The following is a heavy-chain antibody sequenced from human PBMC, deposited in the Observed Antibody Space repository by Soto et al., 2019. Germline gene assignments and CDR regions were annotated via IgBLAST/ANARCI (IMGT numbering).Heavy chain of an antibody. D-gene: IGHD6-13*01. Sequence: LSLTCTVSGGSISSSSYYWGWIRQPPGKGLEWIGSIYYSGSTYYNPSLKSRVTISVDTSKNQFSLKLSSVTAADTAVYYCARRPLNGGIAAAGTFDYWGQGTLVTVSS. J-gene: IGHJ4*02. CDR3: ARRPLNGGIAAAGTFDY. CDR2: IYYSGST. V-gene: IGHV4-39*01. CDR1: GGSISSSSYY.